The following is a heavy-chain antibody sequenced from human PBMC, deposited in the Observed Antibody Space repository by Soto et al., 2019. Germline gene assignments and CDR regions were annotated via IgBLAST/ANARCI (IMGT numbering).Heavy chain of an antibody. V-gene: IGHV1-8*01. Sequence: ASVKVSCKASGYTFTSHDIHWLRQASGQGLEWMGSVNPYSGNTAFAPKFQDRIAMTRDTSITTAYMELNSLSSGDTAVYFCSSLSSMDVWGQGTTVTVSS. J-gene: IGHJ6*02. CDR1: GYTFTSHD. CDR2: VNPYSGNT. D-gene: IGHD6-6*01. CDR3: SSLSSMDV.